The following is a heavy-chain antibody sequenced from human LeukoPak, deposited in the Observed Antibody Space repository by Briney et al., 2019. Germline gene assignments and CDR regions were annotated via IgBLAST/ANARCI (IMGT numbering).Heavy chain of an antibody. CDR1: GFTFSSYS. V-gene: IGHV3-21*01. CDR2: ISSSSSYI. Sequence: GGSLRLSCVASGFTFSSYSMNWVRQAPGKGLEWVSSISSSSSYIYYADSVKGRFTISRDNAKNSLYLQMNSLGAEDTAVYYCAREGITGTPLDYWGQGTLVTVSS. J-gene: IGHJ4*02. D-gene: IGHD1-20*01. CDR3: AREGITGTPLDY.